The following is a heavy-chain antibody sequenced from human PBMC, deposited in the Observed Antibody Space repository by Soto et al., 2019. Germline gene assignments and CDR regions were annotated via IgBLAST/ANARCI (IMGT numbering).Heavy chain of an antibody. CDR2: IYTSGST. Sequence: ASETLSLTCTVSGGSISSYYWSWIRQPAGKGLEWIGRIYTSGSTNYNPSLKSRVTMSVDTSKNQFSLKLSSVTAADTAVYYCARVGKLELQGGAFDIWGQGTIVTVSS. D-gene: IGHD1-7*01. CDR3: ARVGKLELQGGAFDI. J-gene: IGHJ3*02. V-gene: IGHV4-4*07. CDR1: GGSISSYY.